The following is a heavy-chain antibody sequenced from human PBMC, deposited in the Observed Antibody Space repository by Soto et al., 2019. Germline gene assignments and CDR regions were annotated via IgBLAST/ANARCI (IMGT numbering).Heavy chain of an antibody. V-gene: IGHV2-70*01. J-gene: IGHJ4*02. CDR1: GFSLSTSGMC. D-gene: IGHD3-22*01. CDR2: IDWDDDK. CDR3: ARTTYYYDSSGYRAVDY. Sequence: SGPTLVNPTQTLTLTCTFSGFSLSTSGMCVSWIRQPPGKALEWLALIDWDDDKYYSTSLKTRLTISKDTSKNQVVLTMTNMDPVDTATYYCARTTYYYDSSGYRAVDYWGQGTLVTVSS.